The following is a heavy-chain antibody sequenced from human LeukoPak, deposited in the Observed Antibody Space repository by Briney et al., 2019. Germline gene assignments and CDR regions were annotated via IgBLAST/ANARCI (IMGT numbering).Heavy chain of an antibody. J-gene: IGHJ6*03. V-gene: IGHV4-59*01. CDR2: IHYSGST. CDR1: GGSISSDF. CDR3: ARFQSRRLSSTERYYYMDV. Sequence: SETLSLTCTVSGGSISSDFWIWVRQPPGKGLEWIGYIHYSGSTNYNPSLKSRVTISVDTSKNQFSLNLSSVTAADTAVYYCARFQSRRLSSTERYYYMDVWGKGTTVTVSS. D-gene: IGHD2-2*01.